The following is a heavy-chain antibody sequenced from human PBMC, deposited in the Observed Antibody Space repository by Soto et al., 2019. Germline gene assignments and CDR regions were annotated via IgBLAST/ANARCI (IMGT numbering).Heavy chain of an antibody. CDR2: INQSVST. CDR1: GGGFSGCH. Sequence: PSETRSLTCGVYGGGFSGCHWSWIRQAPGKGLEWIGEINQSVSTNYSPSLKSRVTMSVDTSKKQFSLKLISVTAADTALYYCATRDSYYGMDFWGQGTKATFS. J-gene: IGHJ6*01. CDR3: ATRDSYYGMDF. V-gene: IGHV4-34*01.